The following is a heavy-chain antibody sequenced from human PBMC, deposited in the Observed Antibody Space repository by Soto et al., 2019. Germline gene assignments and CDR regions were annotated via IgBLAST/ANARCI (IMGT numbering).Heavy chain of an antibody. V-gene: IGHV2-26*01. CDR3: ARMKNPDSSGYYYVSYYFDY. J-gene: IGHJ4*02. CDR1: GFSLSNARMG. CDR2: IFSNDEK. D-gene: IGHD3-22*01. Sequence: QVTLKESGPVLVKPTETLTLTCTVSGFSLSNARMGVSWIRQPPGKALEWLAHIFSNDEKSYSTSLKSRLTSSKDTSKSQVVLTMTNMDPVDTATYYCARMKNPDSSGYYYVSYYFDYWGQGTLVTVSS.